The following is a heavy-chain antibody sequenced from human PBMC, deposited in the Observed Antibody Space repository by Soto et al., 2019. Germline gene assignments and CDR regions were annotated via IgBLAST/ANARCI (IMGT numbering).Heavy chain of an antibody. J-gene: IGHJ4*02. V-gene: IGHV4-4*02. CDR2: IYHGGST. D-gene: IGHD6-19*01. Sequence: SETLSLTCAVSGDSISNRNWWSWVRQPPGKGLEWIGEIYHGGSTNYNPSLKSRVTISVDKSKNQFSLNLSSVTAADTAVYYSARAAYNSGWTPLDTWGQGTLVTVSS. CDR1: GDSISNRNW. CDR3: ARAAYNSGWTPLDT.